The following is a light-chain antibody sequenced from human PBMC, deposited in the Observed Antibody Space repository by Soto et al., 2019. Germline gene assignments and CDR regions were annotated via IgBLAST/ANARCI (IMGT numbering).Light chain of an antibody. Sequence: IMMTQSPDTLSVSPGERVTLTCRASRTVSNRLAWYQHKPGQAPKLLISVASTWASGIPSRFRGSGSGTEFNLTVDTLQSEDIAIYYCQQCYNCPVTFGGGTKVDIK. CDR3: QQCYNCPVT. CDR1: RTVSNR. CDR2: VAS. J-gene: IGKJ4*01. V-gene: IGKV3-15*01.